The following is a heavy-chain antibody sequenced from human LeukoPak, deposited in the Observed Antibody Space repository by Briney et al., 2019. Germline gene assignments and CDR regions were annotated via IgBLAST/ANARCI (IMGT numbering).Heavy chain of an antibody. J-gene: IGHJ6*02. CDR1: GFTFSSYA. CDR2: ISYDGSNK. D-gene: IGHD3-10*01. V-gene: IGHV3-30*04. Sequence: GGSLRLSCAASGFTFSSYAMHWVRQAPGEGLEGVAVISYDGSNKYYADSVKGRFTISRDNSKNTLYLQMNSLRAEDTAVYYCAREVGMVRNYYYGMDVWGQGTTVTVSS. CDR3: AREVGMVRNYYYGMDV.